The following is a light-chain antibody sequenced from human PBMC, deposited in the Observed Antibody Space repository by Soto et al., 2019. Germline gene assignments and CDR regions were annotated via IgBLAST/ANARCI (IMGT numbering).Light chain of an antibody. Sequence: DIQMTQTPSTLSASVGDRVTITCRASQSISGWLAWYQQKPGKAPKLLTYKASSLESGVPSRFNRSGSRTEFTLTISCLRPDDFATYFRQHNYSTPPTFAQGTKVDIK. J-gene: IGKJ1*01. CDR3: QHNYSTPPT. CDR1: QSISGW. V-gene: IGKV1-5*03. CDR2: KAS.